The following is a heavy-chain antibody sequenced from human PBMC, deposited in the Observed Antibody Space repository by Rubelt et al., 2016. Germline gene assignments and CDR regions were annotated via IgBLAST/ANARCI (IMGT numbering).Heavy chain of an antibody. J-gene: IGHJ3*02. Sequence: QVQLVQSGAEVKKPGASVKVSCKASGYTFTSYAMHWVRQAPGQRLEWMGWINAHNGNTNNAHKHQGKISMNTETATSTAYMERRSLGSDDTAVYDCARDSDVDAFEIWGQGTMVTVSS. CDR2: INAHNGNT. V-gene: IGHV1-3*01. CDR3: ARDSDVDAFEI. CDR1: GYTFTSYA.